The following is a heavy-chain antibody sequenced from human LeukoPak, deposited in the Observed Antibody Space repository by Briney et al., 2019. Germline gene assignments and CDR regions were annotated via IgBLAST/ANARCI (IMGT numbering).Heavy chain of an antibody. D-gene: IGHD3-10*01. CDR2: ISSSSSYI. CDR1: GFTFSSYS. Sequence: GGSLRLSCAASGFTFSSYSMNWVRQAPGKGLEWVSSISSSSSYIYYADSVKGRFTISRDNAKNSLYLQMNSLRAEDTAVYYCARDHDPPRGSGSPARDWFDPWGQGTLVTVSS. J-gene: IGHJ5*02. V-gene: IGHV3-21*01. CDR3: ARDHDPPRGSGSPARDWFDP.